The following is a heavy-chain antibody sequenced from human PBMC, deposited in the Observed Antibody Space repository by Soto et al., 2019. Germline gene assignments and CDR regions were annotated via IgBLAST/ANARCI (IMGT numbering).Heavy chain of an antibody. V-gene: IGHV4-34*01. CDR2: IDQTGRT. CDR3: ARGVGSGGDYGWDV. Sequence: QVQLQQWGAGLLKTSETLSLTCAVSGESFSDYFWSWIRQPPGKGLGWIGEIDQTGRTNYNPSLKSRVIMSVDTAKNQFSLNLRSVTAVDTAMYYCARGVGSGGDYGWDVWGQGTTVTVS. CDR1: GESFSDYF. J-gene: IGHJ6*01. D-gene: IGHD3-10*01.